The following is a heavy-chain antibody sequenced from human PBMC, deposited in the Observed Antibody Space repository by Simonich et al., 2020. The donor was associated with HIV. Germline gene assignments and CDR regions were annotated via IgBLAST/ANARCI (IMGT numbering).Heavy chain of an antibody. D-gene: IGHD6-6*01. CDR2: ISWNSGSI. Sequence: EVQLVESGGGLVQPGRSLRLSCAASGFTFDDYAMHWVRQAPGKGLEGVSGISWNSGSIGYADSVKGRFTISRDNAKNSRYLQMNSLRAEDMALYYCAKDRYGSSSGSFDYWGQGTLVTVSS. V-gene: IGHV3-9*03. CDR1: GFTFDDYA. CDR3: AKDRYGSSSGSFDY. J-gene: IGHJ4*02.